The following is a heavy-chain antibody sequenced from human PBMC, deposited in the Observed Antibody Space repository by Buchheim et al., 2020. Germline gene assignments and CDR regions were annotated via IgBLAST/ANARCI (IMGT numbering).Heavy chain of an antibody. V-gene: IGHV3-74*01. J-gene: IGHJ5*01. CDR1: GFTFSSYY. CDR3: ARQPNNWLDF. CDR2: IRGDGTIT. Sequence: EVQLVESGGGLVQPGGFLRLSCAASGFTFSSYYMHWVRQVPGKGLVWVSRIRGDGTITNYADFLQGRFTISSDNAQNTMFLQMNSLRAEDTAVYYCARQPNNWLDFWGQGTL.